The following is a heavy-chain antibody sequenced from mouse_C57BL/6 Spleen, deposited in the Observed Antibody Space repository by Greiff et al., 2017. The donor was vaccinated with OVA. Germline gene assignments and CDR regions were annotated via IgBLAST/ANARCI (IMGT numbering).Heavy chain of an antibody. D-gene: IGHD2-4*01. CDR2: IYPGSGST. CDR3: ANYDYDRGYYYAMDY. J-gene: IGHJ4*01. Sequence: VQLQQPGAELVKPGASVKMSCKASGYTFTSYWITWVKQRPGQGLEWIGDIYPGSGSTNYNEKFKSKATLTVDTSSSTAYMQLSSLTSEDAAVYYWANYDYDRGYYYAMDYWGQGTAVTVSS. V-gene: IGHV1-55*01. CDR1: GYTFTSYW.